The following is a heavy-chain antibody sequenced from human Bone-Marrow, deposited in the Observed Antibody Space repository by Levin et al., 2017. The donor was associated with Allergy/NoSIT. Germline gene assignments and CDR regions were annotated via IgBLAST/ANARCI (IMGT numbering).Heavy chain of an antibody. Sequence: SETLSLTCAVYGGSFIGYYWSWIRQPPGKGLEWIADINHSGSTNYNPSLKSRVSISLDTSKSQFSLKLTSVTAADTAVFYCARGNYANYFDYWGQGTLVTVSS. CDR1: GGSFIGYY. CDR3: ARGNYANYFDY. CDR2: INHSGST. J-gene: IGHJ4*02. D-gene: IGHD3-16*01. V-gene: IGHV4-34*01.